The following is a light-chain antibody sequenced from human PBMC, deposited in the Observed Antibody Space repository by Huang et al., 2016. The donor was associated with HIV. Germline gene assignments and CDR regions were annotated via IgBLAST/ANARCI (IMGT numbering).Light chain of an antibody. J-gene: IGKJ4*01. Sequence: EIVLTQSPATLSFFPGQRVSLPCRASQNIHTHLAWYQQRPGQPPRLLIYDASSRVPGVAARFSGSGSGTDFTLTISSLESEDFATYYCQQRVNGLTFGGGTKV. CDR1: QNIHTH. V-gene: IGKV3-11*01. CDR3: QQRVNGLT. CDR2: DAS.